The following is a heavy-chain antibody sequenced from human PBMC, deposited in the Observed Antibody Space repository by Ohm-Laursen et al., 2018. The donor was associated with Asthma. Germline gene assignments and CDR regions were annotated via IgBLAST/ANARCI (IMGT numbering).Heavy chain of an antibody. J-gene: IGHJ4*02. CDR2: IIPILRTA. CDR3: ARDSGSYWRAWGY. V-gene: IGHV1-69*13. D-gene: IGHD1-26*01. Sequence: SVKVSCKASGGTFSSYAISWVRQAPGQRLEWMGGIIPILRTANYAQNFRGRVTITADGSTRTAYMELSSLTSEDTAVYYCARDSGSYWRAWGYWGQGTLVTVSS. CDR1: GGTFSSYA.